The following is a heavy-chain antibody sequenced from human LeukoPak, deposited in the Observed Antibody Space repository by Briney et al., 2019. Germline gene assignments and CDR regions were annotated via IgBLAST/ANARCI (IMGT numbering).Heavy chain of an antibody. V-gene: IGHV3-30-3*01. Sequence: GRSLRLSCAASGFTFSSYAMHWVRQAPGKGLEWVAVISYDGSNKYYADSVKGRFTISRDNAENSLYLQMNSLRAEDTAVYYCAREPPVSPDYWGQGTLVTVSS. CDR2: ISYDGSNK. D-gene: IGHD2/OR15-2a*01. J-gene: IGHJ4*02. CDR1: GFTFSSYA. CDR3: AREPPVSPDY.